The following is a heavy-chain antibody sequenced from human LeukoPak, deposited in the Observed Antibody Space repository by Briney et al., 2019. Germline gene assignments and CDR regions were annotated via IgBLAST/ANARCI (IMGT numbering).Heavy chain of an antibody. J-gene: IGHJ4*02. CDR1: GGSISSSSYY. V-gene: IGHV4-39*02. CDR3: ARLTEYYYDSSGYYRYYFDY. CDR2: IYHSGST. D-gene: IGHD3-22*01. Sequence: ASETLSLTCAVSGGSISSSSYYWGWIRQPPGKGLEWIGSIYHSGSTYYNPSLKSRVTISVDTSKNHFSLKLSSVTAADTAVYYCARLTEYYYDSSGYYRYYFDYWGQGTLVTVSS.